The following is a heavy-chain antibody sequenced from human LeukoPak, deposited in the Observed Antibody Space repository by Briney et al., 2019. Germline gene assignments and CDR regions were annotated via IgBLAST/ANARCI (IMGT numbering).Heavy chain of an antibody. V-gene: IGHV1-46*01. J-gene: IGHJ4*02. D-gene: IGHD3-22*01. CDR2: INPSGGST. CDR3: ARDSKRYYYDSSGYYDY. Sequence: ASVKVSCKASGYTFTNYYMHWVRQAPGQGLEWMGIINPSGGSTSYAQKFQGRVTMTTDTSTSTAYMELRSLRSDDTAVYYCARDSKRYYYDSSGYYDYWGQGTLVTVSS. CDR1: GYTFTNYY.